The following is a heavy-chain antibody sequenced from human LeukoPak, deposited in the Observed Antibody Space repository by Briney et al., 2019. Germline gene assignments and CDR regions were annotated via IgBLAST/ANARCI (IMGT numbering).Heavy chain of an antibody. J-gene: IGHJ5*02. Sequence: SETLSLTCTVSGGSISSSSYYWGWIRQPPGKGLEWIGSIYYSGSTYYNPSLKSRVTISVDTSKNQFSLKLSSVTAADTAVYYCARDRSSGYYNWFDPWGQGTLVTVSS. V-gene: IGHV4-39*02. CDR1: GGSISSSSYY. D-gene: IGHD3-22*01. CDR2: IYYSGST. CDR3: ARDRSSGYYNWFDP.